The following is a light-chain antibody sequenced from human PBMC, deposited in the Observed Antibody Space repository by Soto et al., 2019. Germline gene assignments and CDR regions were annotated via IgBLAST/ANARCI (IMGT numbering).Light chain of an antibody. CDR2: EVS. V-gene: IGLV2-14*01. Sequence: QSALTQPASVSGTPGQSITISCTGSNSDVGIYDFVSWYHHHPGRAPKLIVSEVSHRPSGVSNRFSGSKSGNTASLTISRLQSEDEADYYCISYTSDDVRYVFGTGTKVTVL. CDR1: NSDVGIYDF. CDR3: ISYTSDDVRYV. J-gene: IGLJ1*01.